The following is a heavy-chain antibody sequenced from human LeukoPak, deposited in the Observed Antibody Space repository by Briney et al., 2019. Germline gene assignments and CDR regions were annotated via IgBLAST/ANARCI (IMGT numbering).Heavy chain of an antibody. V-gene: IGHV1-46*01. J-gene: IGHJ4*02. CDR1: GYTFTSYY. CDR2: INPSGGST. Sequence: ASVKVSCKASGYTFTSYYMHWVRQAPGQGLEGMGVINPSGGSTSYAQTFQGRVTMTRDTSTSTVYMDLSSLRSEDTAVYYCARDSVVPAAPPVYFDYWGQGTLVTVSS. CDR3: ARDSVVPAAPPVYFDY. D-gene: IGHD2-2*01.